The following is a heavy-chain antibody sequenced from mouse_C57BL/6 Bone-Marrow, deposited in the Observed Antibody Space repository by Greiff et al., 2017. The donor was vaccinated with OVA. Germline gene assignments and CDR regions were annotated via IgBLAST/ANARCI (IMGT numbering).Heavy chain of an antibody. CDR2: IHPNSGST. CDR3: ARRPYYYGSSYLDY. V-gene: IGHV1-64*01. Sequence: QVHVKQPGAELVKPGASVKLSCKASGYTFTSYWMHWVKQRPGQGLEWIGMIHPNSGSTNYNEKFKSKATLTVDKSSSTAYMQLSSLTSEDSAVYYCARRPYYYGSSYLDYWGQGTTLTVSS. J-gene: IGHJ2*01. D-gene: IGHD1-1*01. CDR1: GYTFTSYW.